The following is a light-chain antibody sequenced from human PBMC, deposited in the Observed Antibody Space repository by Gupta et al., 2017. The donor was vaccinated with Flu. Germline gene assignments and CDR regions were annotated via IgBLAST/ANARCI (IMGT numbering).Light chain of an antibody. CDR1: ALPNQY. CDR2: KDT. V-gene: IGLV3-25*03. CDR3: QSADSTSTYYV. Sequence: GDALPNQYVYWFQQKPGQAPTLLIYKDTERPSGIPERFSASGSGTTVTLIISGVQAEDEADYYCQSADSTSTYYVFGTGTKVTVL. J-gene: IGLJ1*01.